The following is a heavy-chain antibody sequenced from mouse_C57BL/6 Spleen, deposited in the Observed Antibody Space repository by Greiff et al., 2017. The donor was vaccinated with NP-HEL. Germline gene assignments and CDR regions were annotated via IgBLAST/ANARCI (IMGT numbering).Heavy chain of an antibody. CDR2: IDPSDSYT. D-gene: IGHD2-4*01. CDR3: ARRHYDYDETGYYFDY. CDR1: GYTFTSYW. V-gene: IGHV1-69*01. J-gene: IGHJ2*01. Sequence: QVQLQQPGAELVMPGASVKLSCKASGYTFTSYWMHWVKQRPGQGLEWIGEIDPSDSYTNYNQKFKGKSTLTVDKSSSTAYMQLSSLTSEDSAVYDCARRHYDYDETGYYFDYWGQGTTLTVSS.